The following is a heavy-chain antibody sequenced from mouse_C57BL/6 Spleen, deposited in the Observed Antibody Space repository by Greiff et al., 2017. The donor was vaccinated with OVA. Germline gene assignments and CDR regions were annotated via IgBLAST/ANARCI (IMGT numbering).Heavy chain of an antibody. J-gene: IGHJ2*01. CDR3: ARWGVTTSSY. CDR2: IDPSDSYT. Sequence: QVQLKQPGAELVMPGASVKLSCKASGYTFTSYWMHWVKQRPGQGLEWIGEIDPSDSYTNYNQKFKGKSTLTVDKSSSTAYMQLSSLTSEDSAVYYCARWGVTTSSYWGQGTTLTVSS. V-gene: IGHV1-69*01. D-gene: IGHD2-2*01. CDR1: GYTFTSYW.